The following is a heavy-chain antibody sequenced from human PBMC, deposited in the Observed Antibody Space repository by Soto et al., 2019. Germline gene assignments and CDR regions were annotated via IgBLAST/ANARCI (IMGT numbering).Heavy chain of an antibody. CDR3: ARGADDFSSGYYYEY. Sequence: QVQLVQSGAEVKKPVASVTVSCKASGYTFSRHGISWVRQAPGQGLEWMAWSGNTNYAQKFQGRLTLTTNPSTRTAYMELRSLRSDDTAVYYCARGADDFSSGYYYEYWGQGTLVTVSS. D-gene: IGHD3-3*01. CDR1: GYTFSRHG. CDR2: SGNT. J-gene: IGHJ4*02. V-gene: IGHV1-18*04.